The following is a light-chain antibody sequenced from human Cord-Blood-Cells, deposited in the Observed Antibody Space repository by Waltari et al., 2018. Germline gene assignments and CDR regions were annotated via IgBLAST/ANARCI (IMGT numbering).Light chain of an antibody. CDR1: SSDVGRYNL. J-gene: IGLJ3*02. CDR3: CSYAGSRV. V-gene: IGLV2-23*01. Sequence: QSALTQPASVSGSPGQSITISCTGTSSDVGRYNLVSWYQQHPGKAPKLMIYEGSKRPAGVSNRFADSKSGNTASRTISGLQAEDEADYYCCSYAGSRVFGGGTKLTVL. CDR2: EGS.